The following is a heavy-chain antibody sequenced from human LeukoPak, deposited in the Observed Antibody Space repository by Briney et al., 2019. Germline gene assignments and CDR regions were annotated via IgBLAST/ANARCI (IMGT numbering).Heavy chain of an antibody. D-gene: IGHD5-12*01. CDR2: IYSGGST. V-gene: IGHV3-53*01. CDR1: GFTVSSNY. J-gene: IGHJ6*02. CDR3: ARDRGYSGYDGMDV. Sequence: PGGSLRLSCAASGFTVSSNYMSWVRQAPGKGLEWVSVIYSGGSTYYADSVKGRFTISRDNSKNTLYLQMNSLRAEDTAVYYRARDRGYSGYDGMDVWGQGTTVTVSS.